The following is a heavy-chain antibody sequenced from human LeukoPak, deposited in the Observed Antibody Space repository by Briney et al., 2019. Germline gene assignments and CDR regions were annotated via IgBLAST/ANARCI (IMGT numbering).Heavy chain of an antibody. CDR2: ISAYNGDT. Sequence: ASVKVSCKASGYTFTTYGISWVRQAPGQGLEWMGWISAYNGDTKYAQKFQGRVTMTTDTSTSTAYMDLRSLRSDDTAVYYCARDSHSVYYYDSSGYQPLYWEEWGQGTLVTVSS. CDR1: GYTFTTYG. D-gene: IGHD3-22*01. J-gene: IGHJ4*02. CDR3: ARDSHSVYYYDSSGYQPLYWEE. V-gene: IGHV1-18*01.